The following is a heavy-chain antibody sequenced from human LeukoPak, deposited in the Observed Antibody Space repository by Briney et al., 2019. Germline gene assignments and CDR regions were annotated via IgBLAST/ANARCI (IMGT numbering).Heavy chain of an antibody. V-gene: IGHV3-30-3*01. CDR3: ARDREVLLMAGYYYYYGMDV. CDR2: ISYDGSNK. D-gene: IGHD2-8*01. CDR1: GFTFSSYA. Sequence: PGGSLRLSCAASGFTFSSYAMHWVRQAPGKGLEWVAVISYDGSNKYYADSVKGRFTISRDNSKNTLYLQMNSLRAEDTAVYYCARDREVLLMAGYYYYYGMDVWGQGTTVTVSS. J-gene: IGHJ6*02.